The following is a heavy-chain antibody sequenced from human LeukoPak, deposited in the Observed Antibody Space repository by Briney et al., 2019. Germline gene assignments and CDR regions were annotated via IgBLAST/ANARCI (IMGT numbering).Heavy chain of an antibody. Sequence: SETLSLTCTVSGGSISSYYWSWIRQPPGKGLEWIGYISYSGNTNYNPSLKSRVTISVETSKNQFALKLKSVTAADTAVYYCARRTYTSGWPFDYWGQGTLVTVST. CDR3: ARRTYTSGWPFDY. V-gene: IGHV4-59*12. CDR1: GGSISSYY. J-gene: IGHJ4*02. CDR2: ISYSGNT. D-gene: IGHD6-19*01.